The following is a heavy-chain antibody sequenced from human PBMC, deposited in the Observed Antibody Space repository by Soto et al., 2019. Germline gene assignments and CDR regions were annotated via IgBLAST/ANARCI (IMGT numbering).Heavy chain of an antibody. V-gene: IGHV3-23*01. CDR1: GFTFSNFV. CDR3: AVYLGQNYYTMDV. J-gene: IGHJ6*02. Sequence: EVQLLESGGGWVQPGGSLRLSCAASGFTFSNFVMSWVRHIPGKGLHWVSGITGSGGRAYYADSVKGRFTISRDNSRNTLYLQMSRLGAEDTAMYHCAVYLGQNYYTMDVWGQGTTVTVSS. CDR2: ITGSGGRA.